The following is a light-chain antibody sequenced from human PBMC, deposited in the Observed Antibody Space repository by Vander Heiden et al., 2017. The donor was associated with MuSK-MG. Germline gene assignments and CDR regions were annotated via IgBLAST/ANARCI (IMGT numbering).Light chain of an antibody. J-gene: IGKJ3*01. CDR3: QKYNSAPFT. CDR1: QGISNY. CDR2: AAS. V-gene: IGKV1-27*01. Sequence: DIQTTQPPSSLSASVGDRVTITCRASQGISNYLAWYQQKPGKVPKLLIYAASTLQSGFPSPFSGRRSGTDFTLTISSLQPEAVATYYCQKYNSAPFTFGPWTKVDIQ.